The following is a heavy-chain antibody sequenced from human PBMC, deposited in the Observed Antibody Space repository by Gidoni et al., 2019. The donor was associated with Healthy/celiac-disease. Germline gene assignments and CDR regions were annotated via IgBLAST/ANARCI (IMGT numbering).Heavy chain of an antibody. CDR3: ARARYDYVWGSYRGFDP. CDR2: INHSGST. Sequence: QVQLQQWGAGLLKPSETLSLTCAVYGGSFSGYYWRWFRQPPGKGLEWIGEINHSGSTNYNPSLKSRVTISVDTSKNQFSLKLSSVTAADTAVYYWARARYDYVWGSYRGFDPWGQGTLVTVSS. D-gene: IGHD3-16*02. V-gene: IGHV4-34*01. J-gene: IGHJ5*02. CDR1: GGSFSGYY.